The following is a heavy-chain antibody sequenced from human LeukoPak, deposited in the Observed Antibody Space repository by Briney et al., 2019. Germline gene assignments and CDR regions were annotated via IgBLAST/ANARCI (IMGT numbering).Heavy chain of an antibody. CDR3: ARGVVAGAGDALDI. Sequence: SQTLSLTCAISGDSVSSNSAAWNWIRQSPSRGLEWLGRTFYRSKWYNDYALSVRSRITINPDTSKNQFSLQLNSVTPDDTAMYYCARGVVAGAGDALDIWGQGTGVTVSS. J-gene: IGHJ3*02. D-gene: IGHD6-19*01. V-gene: IGHV6-1*01. CDR2: TFYRSKWYN. CDR1: GDSVSSNSAA.